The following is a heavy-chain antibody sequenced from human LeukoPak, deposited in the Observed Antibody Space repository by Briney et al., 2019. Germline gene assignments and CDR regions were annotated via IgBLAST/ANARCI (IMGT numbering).Heavy chain of an antibody. Sequence: ASVKVSCKASGYTFTSYAMHWVRQAPGQRLEWMGWINAGNGITKYSQKFQGRVTITRDTSASTAYMELSSLRSEDTAVYYCARGFRYYDSSGYGYWGQGTLVTVSS. CDR2: INAGNGIT. V-gene: IGHV1-3*01. D-gene: IGHD3-22*01. J-gene: IGHJ4*02. CDR3: ARGFRYYDSSGYGY. CDR1: GYTFTSYA.